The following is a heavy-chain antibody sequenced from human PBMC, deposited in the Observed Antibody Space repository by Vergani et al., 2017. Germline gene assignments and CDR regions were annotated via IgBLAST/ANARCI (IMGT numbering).Heavy chain of an antibody. J-gene: IGHJ4*02. CDR2: IYYSGGT. V-gene: IGHV4-59*01. CDR1: GGSISSYY. Sequence: QVQLQESGPGLVKPSETLSLTCTASGGSISSYYWSWIRQPPGKGLEWIGYIYYSGGTNYNPSLKSRVTISVDTSKNQFSLKLSSVTAADTAVYYCARGVAYFDYWGQGILVTVSS. CDR3: ARGVAYFDY. D-gene: IGHD3-3*01.